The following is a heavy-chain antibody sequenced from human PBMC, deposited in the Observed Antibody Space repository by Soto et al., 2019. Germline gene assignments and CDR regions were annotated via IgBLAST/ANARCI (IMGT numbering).Heavy chain of an antibody. D-gene: IGHD2-15*01. CDR1: GFTFSSYA. CDR3: AKGGYCSGGSCYSQYYYYGMDV. CDR2: ISGSGGST. J-gene: IGHJ6*02. V-gene: IGHV3-23*01. Sequence: GGSLRLSCAASGFTFSSYAMSWVRQAPGKGLEWVSAISGSGGSTYYADSVKGRFTISRDNSKNTLYLQMNSLRAEDTAVYYCAKGGYCSGGSCYSQYYYYGMDVWGQGTTVTVSS.